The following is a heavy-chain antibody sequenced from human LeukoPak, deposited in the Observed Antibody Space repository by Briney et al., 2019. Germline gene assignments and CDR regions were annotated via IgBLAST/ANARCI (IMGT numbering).Heavy chain of an antibody. V-gene: IGHV4-39*07. CDR2: IYYSGST. CDR3: ARLGYCSGGSCYSHFDY. D-gene: IGHD2-15*01. Sequence: PSETLSLTCTVSGGSISSSSYYWGWIRQPPGKGLEWIGSIYYSGSTNYNPSLKSRVTISVDTSKNQFSLKLSSVTAADTAVYYCARLGYCSGGSCYSHFDYWGQGTLVTVSS. J-gene: IGHJ4*02. CDR1: GGSISSSSYY.